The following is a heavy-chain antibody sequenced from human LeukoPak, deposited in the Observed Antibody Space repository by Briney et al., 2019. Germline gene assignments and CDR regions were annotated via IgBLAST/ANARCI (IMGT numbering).Heavy chain of an antibody. J-gene: IGHJ4*01. V-gene: IGHV4-34*01. D-gene: IGHD6-19*01. CDR2: INHRGST. Sequence: SSETLSLTCAVYGGSFSGYYWSWIRQPPGKGLEWIGEINHRGSTNYNPPLKSRLTISKDKFKNQFSLKLTSATVADTAVYFCARVKAVAGTLPHLLDYWGQGTLVTVSS. CDR1: GGSFSGYY. CDR3: ARVKAVAGTLPHLLDY.